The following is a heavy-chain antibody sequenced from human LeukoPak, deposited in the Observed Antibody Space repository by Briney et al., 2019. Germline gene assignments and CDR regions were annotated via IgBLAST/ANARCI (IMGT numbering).Heavy chain of an antibody. V-gene: IGHV1-69*01. CDR2: IITIFGIA. Sequence: SVKVSCKASEGTFNNYAISWVRQAPGQGLEWMGGIITIFGIANYPQQFQGRVTITADESTSAAYMELSSLRSEDTAVYYCARDHVVFAPGSYYYHYMDDWGKGTTVTVSS. CDR3: ARDHVVFAPGSYYYHYMDD. J-gene: IGHJ6*03. CDR1: EGTFNNYA. D-gene: IGHD2-2*01.